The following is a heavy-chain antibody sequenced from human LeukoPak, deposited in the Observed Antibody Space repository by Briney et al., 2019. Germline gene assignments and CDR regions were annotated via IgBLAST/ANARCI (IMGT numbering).Heavy chain of an antibody. CDR3: AELGITMIGGV. CDR1: GFTFSSYA. J-gene: IGHJ6*04. CDR2: ISYDGSNK. D-gene: IGHD3-10*02. Sequence: GGSLRLSCAASGFTFSSYAMHWVRQAPGKGLEWVAVISYDGSNKYYADSVKGRFTISRDNAKNSLYLQMDSLRAEDTAVYYCAELGITMIGGVWGKGTTVTISS. V-gene: IGHV3-30*04.